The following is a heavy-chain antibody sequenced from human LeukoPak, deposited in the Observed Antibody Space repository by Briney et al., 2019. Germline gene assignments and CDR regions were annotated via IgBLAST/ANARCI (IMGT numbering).Heavy chain of an antibody. D-gene: IGHD3-22*01. CDR2: IDKKDKGYATAT. V-gene: IGHV3-73*01. J-gene: IGHJ5*02. Sequence: GGSLRLSCAASGFTFSGSAIHWDRQSSGKGLEWVGQIDKKDKGYATATAYAASVKGRFTISRDDSINTAYLQMKSLKTEDTALYHCTRDSRTYNWFDPWGQGSLVTVSS. CDR1: GFTFSGSA. CDR3: TRDSRTYNWFDP.